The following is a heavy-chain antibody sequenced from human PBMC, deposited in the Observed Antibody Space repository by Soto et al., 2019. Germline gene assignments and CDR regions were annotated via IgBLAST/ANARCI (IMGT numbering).Heavy chain of an antibody. V-gene: IGHV1-69*05. D-gene: IGHD2-15*01. CDR1: GGRFSIDA. Sequence: SVKGACKAAGGRFSIDASSWGRQAPGQGLEWMGWIIPNFGTANYAQKFQGRVTITRNTSTSTAYMELSSLRSEDTAVYYCARGHCSGGSCYSRWFDPWGQGTLVTVSS. CDR3: ARGHCSGGSCYSRWFDP. CDR2: IIPNFGTA. J-gene: IGHJ5*02.